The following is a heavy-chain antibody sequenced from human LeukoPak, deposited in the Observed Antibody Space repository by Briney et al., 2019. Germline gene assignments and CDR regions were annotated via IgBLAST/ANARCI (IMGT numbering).Heavy chain of an antibody. J-gene: IGHJ4*02. CDR2: INPSGGST. V-gene: IGHV1-46*01. CDR1: GYTFTSYY. D-gene: IGHD3-22*01. Sequence: GASVKVSCKASGYTFTSYYMHWVRQAPGQGLEWMGIINPSGGSTSYAQKFQGRVTITADKSTSTAYMELSSLRSEDTAVYYCARAVGPSYYDSSGYYLFDYWGQGTLVTVSS. CDR3: ARAVGPSYYDSSGYYLFDY.